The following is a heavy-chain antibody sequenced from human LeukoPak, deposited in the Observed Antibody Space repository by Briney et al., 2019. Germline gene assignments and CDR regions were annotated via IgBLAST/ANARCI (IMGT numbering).Heavy chain of an antibody. CDR3: ARDQRKRIAAAGTIDY. Sequence: ASVKVSCKASGYTFTGYYMHWVRQAPGQGLEWMGWINPNSGGTNYAQKFQGRVTMTRDMSTSTVYMELSSLRSEDTAVYYCARDQRKRIAAAGTIDYWGQGTLVTVSS. CDR2: INPNSGGT. D-gene: IGHD6-13*01. V-gene: IGHV1-2*02. J-gene: IGHJ4*02. CDR1: GYTFTGYY.